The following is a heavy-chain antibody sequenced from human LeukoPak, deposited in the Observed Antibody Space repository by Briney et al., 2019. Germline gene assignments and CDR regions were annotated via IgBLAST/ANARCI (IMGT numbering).Heavy chain of an antibody. Sequence: PSETLSLTCTVSGGSISSYYWSWIRQPAGKGLEWIGRIYTSGSTNYNPSLKSRVTMSVDTSKNQFSLKLSSVTAADTAVYYRARGPMFFGVAYCDYWGQGTLVTVSS. CDR1: GGSISSYY. CDR3: ARGPMFFGVAYCDY. V-gene: IGHV4-4*07. D-gene: IGHD3-3*01. J-gene: IGHJ4*02. CDR2: IYTSGST.